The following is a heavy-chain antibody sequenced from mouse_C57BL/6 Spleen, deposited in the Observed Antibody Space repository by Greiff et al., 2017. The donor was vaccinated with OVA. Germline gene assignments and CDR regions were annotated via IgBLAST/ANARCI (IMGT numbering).Heavy chain of an antibody. CDR3: ARSTGTGAFDY. V-gene: IGHV1-82*01. D-gene: IGHD4-1*02. CDR2: IYPGDGDT. CDR1: GYAFSSSW. J-gene: IGHJ2*01. Sequence: VQLQQSGPELVKPGASVKLSCKASGYAFSSSWMHWVKQRPGKGLEWIGRIYPGDGDTNYNGKFKGKATLTADKSSSTAYMQLSSLTSEDSAVYFCARSTGTGAFDYWGQGTTLTVSS.